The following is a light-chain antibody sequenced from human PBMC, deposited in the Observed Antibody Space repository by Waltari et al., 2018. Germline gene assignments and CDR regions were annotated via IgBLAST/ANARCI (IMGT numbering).Light chain of an antibody. CDR2: AAS. CDR1: QGISSY. CDR3: QQYYSYPWT. V-gene: IGKV1-8*01. Sequence: ATRMPQSPPSLSACTADRVRNTCRASQGISSYLAWYQQKPGKAPKLLIYAASTLQSGVPSRFSGSGAGTDFTLTISCLQSEDFATYYCQQYYSYPWTFGQGTKVEIK. J-gene: IGKJ1*01.